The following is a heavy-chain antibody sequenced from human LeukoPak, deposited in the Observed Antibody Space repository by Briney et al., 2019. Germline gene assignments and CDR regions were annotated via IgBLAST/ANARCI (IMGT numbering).Heavy chain of an antibody. Sequence: SETLSLTCTVSGGSISSYYWSWIRQPPGKGLEWIGYIYYSGSTNYNPSLKSRVTISVDTSKNQFSLKLSSVTAADTAVYYCARSQYDTAPKDVWGKGTTVTVSS. CDR2: IYYSGST. CDR3: ARSQYDTAPKDV. D-gene: IGHD3-9*01. J-gene: IGHJ6*04. CDR1: GGSISSYY. V-gene: IGHV4-59*01.